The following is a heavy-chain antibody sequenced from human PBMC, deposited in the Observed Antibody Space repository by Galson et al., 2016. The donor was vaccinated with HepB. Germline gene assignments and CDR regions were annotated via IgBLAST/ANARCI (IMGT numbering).Heavy chain of an antibody. D-gene: IGHD6-19*01. CDR3: ARDRGSSGWEVEDVYYGMDG. V-gene: IGHV3-33*01. CDR2: IWYDGSNK. Sequence: SLRLSCAASGFTFSSYGMHWVRQAPGKGLEWVAVIWYDGSNKNYADSVKGRFTISRDNSKNTLYLQMNSLRAEDTAVYYCARDRGSSGWEVEDVYYGMDGWGQGTTVTVSS. CDR1: GFTFSSYG. J-gene: IGHJ6*02.